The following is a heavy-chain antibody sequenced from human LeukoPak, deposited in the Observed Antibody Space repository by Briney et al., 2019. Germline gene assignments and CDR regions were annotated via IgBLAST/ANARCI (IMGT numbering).Heavy chain of an antibody. CDR1: GGSFSCYY. J-gene: IGHJ4*02. Sequence: PSETLSLTCAVYGGSFSCYYWSWIRQPPGKGLEWIGEINHSGSTNYNPSRKSRVTISVDTSKNQFSLKLSSVTAADTAVYYCAGLDQYSRVIRDWGQGTLVTVSS. CDR3: AGLDQYSRVIRD. CDR2: INHSGST. D-gene: IGHD6-25*01. V-gene: IGHV4-34*01.